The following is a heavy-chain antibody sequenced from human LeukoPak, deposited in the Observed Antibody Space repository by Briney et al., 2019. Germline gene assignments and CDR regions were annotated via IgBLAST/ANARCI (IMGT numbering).Heavy chain of an antibody. D-gene: IGHD1-26*01. CDR1: GFTFSSYV. CDR2: ISGSGGST. CDR3: AKLIKLSGSSHVDY. J-gene: IGHJ4*02. Sequence: GGSLRLSCAASGFTFSSYVMIWVRQAPGKGLEWVSGISGSGGSTYYADSVKGRFTISRDNSKNTLYLQMNSLRVEDTAVHYCAKLIKLSGSSHVDYWGQGTLFTVSS. V-gene: IGHV3-23*01.